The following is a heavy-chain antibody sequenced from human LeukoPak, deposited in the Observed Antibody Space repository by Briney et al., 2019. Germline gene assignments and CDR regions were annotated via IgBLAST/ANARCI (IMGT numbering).Heavy chain of an antibody. D-gene: IGHD3-22*01. CDR1: GFTVSSNY. CDR2: LYSGGST. Sequence: PGGSLRLSCAASGFTVSSNYMSWVRQAPGKGLESVSVLYSGGSTYYADSVKGRFTISRDNSKNTLYLQMNSLRAEDTAVYYCASSGYYFYFDYWGQGTLVTVSS. J-gene: IGHJ4*02. CDR3: ASSGYYFYFDY. V-gene: IGHV3-66*01.